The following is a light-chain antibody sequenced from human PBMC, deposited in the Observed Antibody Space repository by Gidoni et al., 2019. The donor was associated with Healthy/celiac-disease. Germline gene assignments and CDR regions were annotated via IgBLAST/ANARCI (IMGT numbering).Light chain of an antibody. J-gene: IGLJ1*01. CDR2: GNS. V-gene: IGLV1-40*01. CDR3: QSYDSSLSGYV. Sequence: QSVLTQPPSVSGASGQRVTISCTGSSSNSGAGYAVHWYQQLPGTAPKLLIYGNSNRPSGVPDRFSGSKSGTSASLAITGLQAEDEADYYCQSYDSSLSGYVFGTGTKVTVL. CDR1: SSNSGAGYA.